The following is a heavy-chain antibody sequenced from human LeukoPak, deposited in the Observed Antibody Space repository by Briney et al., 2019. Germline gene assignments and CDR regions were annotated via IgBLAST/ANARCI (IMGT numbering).Heavy chain of an antibody. V-gene: IGHV4-34*01. CDR3: ARQGGDQLVLLDY. Sequence: SETLSLTCAVYGGSFRGYYWTWIRQSPGEGLEWIGEINNSGSTKYNPSLKSRVTISIDTSKNQFSLKLSSVTAADTAVYYCARQGGDQLVLLDYWGQGTLVTVSS. CDR2: INNSGST. CDR1: GGSFRGYY. D-gene: IGHD6-6*01. J-gene: IGHJ4*02.